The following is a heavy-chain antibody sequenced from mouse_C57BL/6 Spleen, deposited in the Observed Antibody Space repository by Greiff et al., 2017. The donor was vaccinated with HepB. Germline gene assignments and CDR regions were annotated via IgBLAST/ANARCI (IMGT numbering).Heavy chain of an antibody. V-gene: IGHV14-3*01. J-gene: IGHJ1*03. D-gene: IGHD1-1*01. CDR1: GFNIKNTY. CDR3: ARGAYGSSFFDS. Sequence: VQLKQSVAELVRPGASVKLSCTASGFNIKNTYMHWVKQRPDQGLEWIGRIDPANGNTKYAPKFQGKATITADTSSNTAYLQLSSLTSEDTAFYFSARGAYGSSFFDSWGRGTAVTVSS. CDR2: IDPANGNT.